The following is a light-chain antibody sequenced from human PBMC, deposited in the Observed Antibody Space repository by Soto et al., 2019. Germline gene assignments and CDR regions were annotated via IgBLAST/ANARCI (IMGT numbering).Light chain of an antibody. J-gene: IGKJ1*01. CDR3: QQYNKWPPAWT. CDR2: AVS. CDR1: QSVSSN. V-gene: IGKV3-15*01. Sequence: EILMTQSPPTLSVSPGERATLSCRASQSVSSNLAWYQQKPGQAPRLLIYAVSTRATGIPARFSGSGSGTEFTLTINSRQSEDFAVYYCQQYNKWPPAWTFGQGTKVEI.